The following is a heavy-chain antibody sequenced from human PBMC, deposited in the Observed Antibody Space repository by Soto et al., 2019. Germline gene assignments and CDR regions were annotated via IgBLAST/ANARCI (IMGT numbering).Heavy chain of an antibody. CDR2: IYYSGST. Sequence: QVQLQESGPGLVKPSQTLSLTCTVSGGSISSGGYYWSWIRQHPGQGMEWIGYIYYSGSTYYNPSCKRRVTISVDTSKNQFSLKLSSVSAADTAVYYCAGIYSGSPGGTLRYWGQGTLVTVSS. J-gene: IGHJ4*02. V-gene: IGHV4-31*03. CDR1: GGSISSGGYY. D-gene: IGHD1-26*01. CDR3: AGIYSGSPGGTLRY.